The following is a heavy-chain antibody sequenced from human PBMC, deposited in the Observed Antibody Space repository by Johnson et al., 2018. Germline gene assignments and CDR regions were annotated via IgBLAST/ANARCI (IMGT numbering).Heavy chain of an antibody. CDR1: GVSLSLHQ. CDR2: IYEDGST. Sequence: QVRLQESGPGLVKHSETLSLICTVSGVSLSLHQWDWIRQAPGKGLEWIGVIYEDGSTNYNPSLKSRVTISVDRSKNQFPLKLTSATAADTAVYYCARESFSMRTGNDGFDLWGQGTKVNVSS. CDR3: ARESFSMRTGNDGFDL. V-gene: IGHV4-59*11. D-gene: IGHD2/OR15-2a*01. J-gene: IGHJ3*01.